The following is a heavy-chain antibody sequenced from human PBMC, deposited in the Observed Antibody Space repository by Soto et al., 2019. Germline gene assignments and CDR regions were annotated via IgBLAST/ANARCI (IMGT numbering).Heavy chain of an antibody. CDR2: IYYSGST. CDR1: GGSISSSSYY. D-gene: IGHD6-19*01. J-gene: IGHJ4*02. Sequence: SETLSLTCTVSGGSISSSSYYWGWIRQPPGKGLEWIGSIYYSGSTYYNPSLKSRVTISVDTSKNQFSLKLSSVTAADTAVYYCARLGYSSGWYVHLLDYWGQGTLVPVSS. V-gene: IGHV4-39*01. CDR3: ARLGYSSGWYVHLLDY.